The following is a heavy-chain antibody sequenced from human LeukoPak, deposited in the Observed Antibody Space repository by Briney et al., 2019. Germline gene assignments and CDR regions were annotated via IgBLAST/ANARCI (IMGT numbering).Heavy chain of an antibody. CDR2: ISSSRSYI. J-gene: IGHJ6*02. CDR3: ARALVVVVPAAILYYGMDV. Sequence: PGGSLRLSCAASGFTVSSNYMSWVRQAPGKGLECVSSISSSRSYIYYADSVKGRFTISRDNAKNSLYLQMNSLRAEDTAVYYCARALVVVVPAAILYYGMDVWGQGTTVTVPS. D-gene: IGHD2-2*02. CDR1: GFTVSSNY. V-gene: IGHV3-21*01.